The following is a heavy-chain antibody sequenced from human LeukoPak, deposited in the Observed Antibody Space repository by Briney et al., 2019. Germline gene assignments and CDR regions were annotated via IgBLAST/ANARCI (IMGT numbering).Heavy chain of an antibody. J-gene: IGHJ5*02. CDR1: GFTFSSYA. D-gene: IGHD2-2*01. Sequence: GGSLRLSCVASGFTFSSYAMSWVRQAPGKGLEWVSAISDSGGSTYYADSVKGRFTISRDNSKNTLYLQMNSLRAEDTAVYYCAKETRYCSSTSCPNWFDPWGQGTLVTVSS. CDR3: AKETRYCSSTSCPNWFDP. V-gene: IGHV3-23*01. CDR2: ISDSGGST.